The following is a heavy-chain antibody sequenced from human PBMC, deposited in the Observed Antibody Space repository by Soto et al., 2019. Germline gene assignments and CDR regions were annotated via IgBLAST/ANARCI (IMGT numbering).Heavy chain of an antibody. V-gene: IGHV4-59*01. CDR3: ARSGASTELNVWDYYYGMDV. CDR1: GGSISSYY. J-gene: IGHJ6*02. Sequence: SETLSLTCTVSGGSISSYYWSWIRQPPGKGLEWIGYIYYSGSTNYNPSLKSRVTISVDTSKNQFSLKLSSVTAADTAVYYCARSGASTELNVWDYYYGMDVWGQGTTVTVSS. CDR2: IYYSGST. D-gene: IGHD3-10*01.